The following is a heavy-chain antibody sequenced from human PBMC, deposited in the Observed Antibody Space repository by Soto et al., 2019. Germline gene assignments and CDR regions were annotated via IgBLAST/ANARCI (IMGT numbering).Heavy chain of an antibody. D-gene: IGHD6-6*01. Sequence: PGGSLRLSCAASGFTFSNVWMTWVRQAPGKGLEWVGRIKSKTDGGIIDYAAPVKGRFTISRDDSKNTLYLQMNSLKTEDTAVYYCATGRFSSSLYFDRWGHGTQVTVSS. CDR2: IKSKTDGGII. CDR3: ATGRFSSSLYFDR. V-gene: IGHV3-15*01. J-gene: IGHJ4*01. CDR1: GFTFSNVW.